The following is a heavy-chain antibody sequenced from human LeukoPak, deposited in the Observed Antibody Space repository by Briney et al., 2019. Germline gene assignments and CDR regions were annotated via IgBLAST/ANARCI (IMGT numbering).Heavy chain of an antibody. CDR2: INSNTGGT. CDR3: ARGHYTNYYMDV. J-gene: IGHJ6*03. Sequence: ASVKVSCKAAGYTFTDYYMHWVQKAPGQGPEGLGWINSNTGGTNYAQKFQGRITMTRDTSISTAYMELSRLSSDDTAVYYCARGHYTNYYMDVWGKGTTVTVSS. D-gene: IGHD2-2*02. CDR1: GYTFTDYY. V-gene: IGHV1-2*02.